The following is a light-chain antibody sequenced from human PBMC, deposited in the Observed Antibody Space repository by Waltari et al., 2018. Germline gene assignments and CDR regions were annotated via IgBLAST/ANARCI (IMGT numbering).Light chain of an antibody. V-gene: IGKV3-11*01. CDR2: DAS. J-gene: IGKJ5*01. Sequence: EIVLTQSPATLSLSPGERATLSCRASQSVSSYLAWYQQKPGQAPRLLIYDASNRATGIPARLRGRGYGKDFTITISSLEPEDFAVYYCQQRSNWPLFGQGTRLEIK. CDR3: QQRSNWPL. CDR1: QSVSSY.